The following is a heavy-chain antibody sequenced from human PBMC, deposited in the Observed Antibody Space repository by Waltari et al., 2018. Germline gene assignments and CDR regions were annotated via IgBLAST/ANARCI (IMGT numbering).Heavy chain of an antibody. V-gene: IGHV4-39*01. J-gene: IGHJ5*02. Sequence: QLHLQESGPGLVKPSETLSLTCSVSGDSINRSKYYWGWIRQPPGKGLESIGSIYYSGSTYHNPSLKSRVTMSVDTAKNEFYLKLTSVTAADTATYYRARLTVVGATRWFDPWGQGTQGTVSS. D-gene: IGHD1-26*01. CDR1: GDSINRSKYY. CDR2: IYYSGST. CDR3: ARLTVVGATRWFDP.